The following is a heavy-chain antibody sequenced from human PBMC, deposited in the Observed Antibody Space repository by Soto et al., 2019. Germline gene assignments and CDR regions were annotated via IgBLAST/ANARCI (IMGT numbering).Heavy chain of an antibody. CDR3: ARGVGSSPPQY. J-gene: IGHJ4*02. Sequence: TLSLTCTISGGSVSVYYWSWIRQSTGQGLEWIGYIYASGSPYYNPSLRSRVTISADTSKNQISLKLTSPTAADTAVYYCARGVGSSPPQYWGRGTLVTVSS. CDR1: GGSVSVYY. D-gene: IGHD1-26*01. V-gene: IGHV4-59*02. CDR2: IYASGSP.